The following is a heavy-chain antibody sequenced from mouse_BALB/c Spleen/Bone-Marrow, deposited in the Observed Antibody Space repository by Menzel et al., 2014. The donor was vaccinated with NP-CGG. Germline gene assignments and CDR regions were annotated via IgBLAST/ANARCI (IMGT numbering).Heavy chain of an antibody. J-gene: IGHJ3*01. CDR1: GYTFTEYT. CDR2: INPNNGGT. V-gene: IGHV1-18*01. Sequence: EVKVVESGPEVVKPGASVKISCKTSGYTFTEYTMHWVKQSHGKSLEWIGGINPNNGGTTYNQKFKGKATLTVDKSSSTAYMELRSLTSEDSAVYYCARSYGYERSWFAYWGQGTLVTVSA. D-gene: IGHD2-2*01. CDR3: ARSYGYERSWFAY.